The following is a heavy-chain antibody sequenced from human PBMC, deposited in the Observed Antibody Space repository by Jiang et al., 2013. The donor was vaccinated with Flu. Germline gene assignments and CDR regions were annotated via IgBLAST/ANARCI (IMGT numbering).Heavy chain of an antibody. Sequence: GAEVKKPGESLKISCKGSGYTFRSYWIAWVRQMPGKGLEWMGIIYPGDSDTKYNPSFQGQVTFSADKSISTAYLQWSSLRASDTAIYYCARLPGTESFDYWGQGSLVTVSS. CDR1: GYTFRSYW. J-gene: IGHJ4*02. D-gene: IGHD3/OR15-3a*01. CDR2: IYPGDSDT. CDR3: ARLPGTESFDY. V-gene: IGHV5-51*03.